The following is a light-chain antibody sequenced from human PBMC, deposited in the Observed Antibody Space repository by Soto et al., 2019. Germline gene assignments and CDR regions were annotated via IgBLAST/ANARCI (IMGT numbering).Light chain of an antibody. Sequence: DIVMTQSPLSLPVTPGEPASISCRSSQSLLHSNGYNYLDWYLQKPEQSPQLLIYLGSNRASGVSERFSGSGSGTDFTLKISRVEAEDVGVYYCMQALQTRSTFGQGTRLEIK. J-gene: IGKJ5*01. CDR2: LGS. CDR1: QSLLHSNGYNY. V-gene: IGKV2-28*01. CDR3: MQALQTRST.